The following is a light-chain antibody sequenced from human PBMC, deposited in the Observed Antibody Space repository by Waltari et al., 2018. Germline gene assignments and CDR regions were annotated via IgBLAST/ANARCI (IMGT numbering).Light chain of an antibody. CDR1: SSDVGDYNY. CDR3: SSYAGSNNFVV. Sequence: QSALTQSPSASGSPGQSVTISCTGISSDVGDYNYVPLYQQHPGKAPKVMIYEVSKRPSGVPDRFSGSKSGNTASLTVSGLQAEDEADYYCSSYAGSNNFVVFGGGTKLTVL. V-gene: IGLV2-8*01. J-gene: IGLJ2*01. CDR2: EVS.